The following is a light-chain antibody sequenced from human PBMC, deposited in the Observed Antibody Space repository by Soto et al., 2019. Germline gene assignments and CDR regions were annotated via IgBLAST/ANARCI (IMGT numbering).Light chain of an antibody. CDR1: QSIARF. CDR2: GAS. V-gene: IGKV1-39*01. Sequence: DLQMTQSPSSLSAAVGDRVTITCRASQSIARFLNWYQQKPWEVPKLLIFGASYLRSGVPSRFSGSGSGTHFALTITSLQPEDFATYFCQQSHIAPYTFGQGTNL. CDR3: QQSHIAPYT. J-gene: IGKJ2*01.